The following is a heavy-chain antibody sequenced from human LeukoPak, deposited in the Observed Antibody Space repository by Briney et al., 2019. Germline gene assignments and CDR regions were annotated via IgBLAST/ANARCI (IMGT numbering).Heavy chain of an antibody. J-gene: IGHJ4*02. CDR3: AKDADDYGDFYYYFDY. V-gene: IGHV3-23*01. CDR1: GFTFSSYA. D-gene: IGHD4-17*01. Sequence: GGSLRLSCAASGFTFSSYAMSWVRQAPGKGLEWVSAISGSGGRTDYADSVKGRFTISRDNSKNTLYLQMNSLRAEDTALYYCAKDADDYGDFYYYFDYWGQGTLVTVSS. CDR2: ISGSGGRT.